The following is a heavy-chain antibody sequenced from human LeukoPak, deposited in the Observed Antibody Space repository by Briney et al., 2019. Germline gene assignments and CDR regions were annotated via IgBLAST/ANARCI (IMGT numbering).Heavy chain of an antibody. D-gene: IGHD4-23*01. CDR2: INHSGST. Sequence: SETLSLTCAVYGGSFSGYYWSWIRQPPGKGLEWIGEINHSGSTNCNPSLKSRVTISVDTSKNQFSLKLSSVTAADTAVYYCARGQTGSTVAYVLHYFDYWGQGTLVTVSS. CDR3: ARGQTGSTVAYVLHYFDY. J-gene: IGHJ4*02. CDR1: GGSFSGYY. V-gene: IGHV4-34*01.